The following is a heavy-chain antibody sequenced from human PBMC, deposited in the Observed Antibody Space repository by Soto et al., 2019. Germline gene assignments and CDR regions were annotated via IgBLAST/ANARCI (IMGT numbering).Heavy chain of an antibody. CDR3: ARGNIVATILGYFDY. CDR1: GGSISSGGYY. Sequence: QVPLQESGPGLVKPSQTLSLTCTVSGGSISSGGYYWSWIRQHPGKGLEWIGYIYYSGSTYYNPSLKSRVTISVDTSKNQFSLKLSSVTAADTAVYYCARGNIVATILGYFDYWGQGTLVTVSS. D-gene: IGHD5-12*01. J-gene: IGHJ4*02. CDR2: IYYSGST. V-gene: IGHV4-31*03.